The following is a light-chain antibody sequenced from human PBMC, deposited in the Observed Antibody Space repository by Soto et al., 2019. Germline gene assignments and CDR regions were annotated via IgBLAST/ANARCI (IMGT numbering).Light chain of an antibody. V-gene: IGKV3-20*01. CDR1: QSVSSSY. J-gene: IGKJ1*01. CDR2: GAS. Sequence: EIVFTQSPGNLSLSPGSRSALSGRASQSVSSSYLAWYQQKPGQAPRLLIYGASNRATGIPDRFSGSGSGTDFTLTISRMEPEDFAVDYCQQYGSSGTFGQGTPVEIK. CDR3: QQYGSSGT.